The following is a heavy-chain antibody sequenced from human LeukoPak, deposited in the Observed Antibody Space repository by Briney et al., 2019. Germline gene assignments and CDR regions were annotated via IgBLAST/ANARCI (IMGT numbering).Heavy chain of an antibody. D-gene: IGHD2-21*02. Sequence: PSETLSLTCVFSGWSYIPYYWSWLRQPPARGLAGIGEINHSESTNYNPSLKSQVPVPVDTCKNQFSTKFASVTAADTAVYYCARGGFYCGGDCYVDYWGQGTLVSVSS. J-gene: IGHJ4*02. CDR3: ARGGFYCGGDCYVDY. CDR1: GWSYIPYY. V-gene: IGHV4-34*01. CDR2: INHSEST.